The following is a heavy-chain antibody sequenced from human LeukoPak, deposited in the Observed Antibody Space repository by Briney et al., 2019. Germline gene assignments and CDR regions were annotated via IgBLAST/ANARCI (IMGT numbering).Heavy chain of an antibody. D-gene: IGHD3-22*01. V-gene: IGHV4-59*01. Sequence: KPSETLSLTCAVYGGSFSGYYWSWIRQPPGKGLEWIGYIYYSGSTNYNPSLKSRVTISVDTSKNQFSLKLSSVTAADTAVYYCARGGFRGYYDSSGYYDYWGQGTLVTVSS. CDR1: GGSFSGYY. J-gene: IGHJ4*02. CDR3: ARGGFRGYYDSSGYYDY. CDR2: IYYSGST.